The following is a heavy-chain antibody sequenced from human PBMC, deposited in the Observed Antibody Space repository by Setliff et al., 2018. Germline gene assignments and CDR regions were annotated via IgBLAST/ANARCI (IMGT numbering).Heavy chain of an antibody. V-gene: IGHV4-61*09. CDR1: GGSISSGGFY. CDR3: ARGRNVAARLLDT. J-gene: IGHJ5*02. Sequence: SETLSLTCSVSGGSISSGGFYWSWIRQSAGRGLEWIGHFHTGGATDYNLSLKSRVTISLDSSKNQFSLTMSSVTAADAAIYYCARGRNVAARLLDTWGQGSRVTVSS. CDR2: FHTGGAT. D-gene: IGHD6-6*01.